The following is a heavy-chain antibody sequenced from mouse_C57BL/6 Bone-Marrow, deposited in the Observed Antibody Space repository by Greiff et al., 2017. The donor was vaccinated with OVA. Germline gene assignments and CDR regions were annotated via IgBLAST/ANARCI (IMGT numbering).Heavy chain of an antibody. Sequence: EVKLMESGAELVRPGASVKLSCTASGFNIKDDYMHWVKQRPEQGLEWIGWIDPENGDTEYASKFQGKATITADTSSTTAYLQLSSLTSEDTAVYYCTSYCNFDYWGQGTTLTVSS. CDR3: TSYCNFDY. CDR1: GFNIKDDY. CDR2: IDPENGDT. V-gene: IGHV14-4*01. D-gene: IGHD6-5*01. J-gene: IGHJ2*01.